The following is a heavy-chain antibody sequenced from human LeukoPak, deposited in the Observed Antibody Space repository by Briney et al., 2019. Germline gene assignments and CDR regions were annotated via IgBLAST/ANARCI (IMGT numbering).Heavy chain of an antibody. Sequence: GGSLRLSCAASGFTFSSYAMSWVRQAPGKGLEWVSAISGSGGSTYYADSVKGRFTISRDNSKNTLYLQMNSLRAEDTAVYYCAKDLPLTYYYDSSGYFDYWGQGTLVTVSS. CDR2: ISGSGGST. CDR1: GFTFSSYA. D-gene: IGHD3-22*01. V-gene: IGHV3-23*01. CDR3: AKDLPLTYYYDSSGYFDY. J-gene: IGHJ4*02.